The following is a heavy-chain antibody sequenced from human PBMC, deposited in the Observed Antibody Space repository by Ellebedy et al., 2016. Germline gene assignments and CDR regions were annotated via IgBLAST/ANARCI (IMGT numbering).Heavy chain of an antibody. V-gene: IGHV1-2*02. CDR1: GYTLTELS. D-gene: IGHD7-27*01. Sequence: ASVKVSXXVSGYTLTELSMHWVRQAPGQGLEWMGWINPNSGGTNYAQKFQGRVTMTRDTSISTAYMELSRLRSDDTAVYYCARWGRSWGSKYYYYGMDVWGQGTTVTVSS. CDR3: ARWGRSWGSKYYYYGMDV. J-gene: IGHJ6*02. CDR2: INPNSGGT.